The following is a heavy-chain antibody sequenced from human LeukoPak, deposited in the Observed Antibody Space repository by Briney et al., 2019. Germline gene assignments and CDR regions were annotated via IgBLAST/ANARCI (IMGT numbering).Heavy chain of an antibody. D-gene: IGHD6-19*01. V-gene: IGHV4-4*08. CDR1: DGSITGYY. Sequence: SETLSLTCTVSDGSITGYYWGWIRQPPGKGLEWIGRIYTSGNTNYNPSLKSRVTISVDTSKNQFSLKLSSVTAADTAVYYCARCIAVAGSAFDIWGQGTMVTVSS. CDR3: ARCIAVAGSAFDI. J-gene: IGHJ3*02. CDR2: IYTSGNT.